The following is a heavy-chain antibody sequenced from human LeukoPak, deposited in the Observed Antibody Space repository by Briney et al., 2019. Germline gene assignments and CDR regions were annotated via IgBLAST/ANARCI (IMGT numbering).Heavy chain of an antibody. D-gene: IGHD2-21*02. Sequence: SETLSLTCTVSGGSISSYYWSWIRQPPGKGLEWIGYIYYSGSTNYNPSLKSRVTISVDTSKNQFSLKLSSVTAADTAVYYCARDPGDYSSVDAFDIWGQGTMVTVSS. CDR2: IYYSGST. V-gene: IGHV4-59*01. J-gene: IGHJ3*02. CDR1: GGSISSYY. CDR3: ARDPGDYSSVDAFDI.